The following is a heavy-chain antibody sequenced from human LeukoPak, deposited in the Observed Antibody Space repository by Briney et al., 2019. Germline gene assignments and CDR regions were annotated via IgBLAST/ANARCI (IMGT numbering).Heavy chain of an antibody. J-gene: IGHJ4*02. CDR2: IYYSGST. Sequence: SETLSLTCTVSGGSISSYYWSWIRQSPGKGLEWIGYIYYSGSTNYNPSLKSRVIISVDTSKNQFSLKLSSVTAADTAVYYCAICYGANEGSFDYWGQGTLVTVSS. V-gene: IGHV4-59*08. CDR3: AICYGANEGSFDY. D-gene: IGHD4-17*01. CDR1: GGSISSYY.